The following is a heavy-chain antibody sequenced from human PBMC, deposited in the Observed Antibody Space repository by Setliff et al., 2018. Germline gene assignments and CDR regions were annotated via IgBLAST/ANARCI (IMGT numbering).Heavy chain of an antibody. D-gene: IGHD2-15*01. J-gene: IGHJ4*02. V-gene: IGHV3-30*18. CDR2: ISWDGTKT. CDR1: GYTFSSYA. Sequence: GGSLRLSCVASGYTFSSYAIHWVRQAPGKGLEWVALISWDGTKTSYADSVRGRSTISRDGSKSTLYLDMSSLRSEDTAVYYCAKRGPYCSGGTCHYYFDYWGQGTLVTVSS. CDR3: AKRGPYCSGGTCHYYFDY.